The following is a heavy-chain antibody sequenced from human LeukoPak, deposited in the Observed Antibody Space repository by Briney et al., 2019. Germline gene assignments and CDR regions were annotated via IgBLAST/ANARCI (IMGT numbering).Heavy chain of an antibody. Sequence: PSETLSLTCTVSGYSIGSGYYWGWIRQPPGKGLEWIGSIYHSGSTYYNPSLKSRVTISVDTSKNQFSLKLSSVTAADTAVYYCARASYGSGTNWFDPWGQGTLVTVSS. V-gene: IGHV4-38-2*02. CDR3: ARASYGSGTNWFDP. J-gene: IGHJ5*02. CDR2: IYHSGST. CDR1: GYSIGSGYY. D-gene: IGHD3-10*01.